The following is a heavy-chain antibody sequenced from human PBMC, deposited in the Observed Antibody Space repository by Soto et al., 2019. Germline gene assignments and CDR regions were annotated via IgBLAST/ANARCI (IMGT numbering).Heavy chain of an antibody. CDR1: GFRFSTYG. CDR2: IWYDVTNK. Sequence: QVQLVESGGGVVQPGRSLRLSCAASGFRFSTYGMHWVRQAPGKGLEWVAIIWYDVTNKYYGDPVKGRFTISRDNSNNTLYLQMNSLRADDTAVYYCESGLRFESSGYYPEYFDSWGQGTLVTVSS. J-gene: IGHJ4*02. CDR3: ESGLRFESSGYYPEYFDS. V-gene: IGHV3-33*01. D-gene: IGHD3-22*01.